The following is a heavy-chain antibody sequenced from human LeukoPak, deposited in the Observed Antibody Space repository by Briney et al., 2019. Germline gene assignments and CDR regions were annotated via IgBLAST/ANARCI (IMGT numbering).Heavy chain of an antibody. CDR1: GDSVTSYY. Sequence: SETLSLTCSVFGDSVTSYYWSWIRQPPGKGLEWIGYVSYDGTTNYTPSLRSRVIMSVDTAKNNISLRLTSVTAADTAVYYCARGGPLRYFDWLLPFDYWGQGTLVTVSS. J-gene: IGHJ4*02. D-gene: IGHD3-9*01. CDR2: VSYDGTT. V-gene: IGHV4-59*08. CDR3: ARGGPLRYFDWLLPFDY.